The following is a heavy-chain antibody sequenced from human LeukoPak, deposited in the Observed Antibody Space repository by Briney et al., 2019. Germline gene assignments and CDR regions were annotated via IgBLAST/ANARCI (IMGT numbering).Heavy chain of an antibody. CDR2: TRDKANSYTT. V-gene: IGHV3-72*01. CDR1: GFTFSDHY. D-gene: IGHD6-13*01. CDR3: ARNKGYSSTWTPFDY. Sequence: GGSLRLSCAATGFTFSDHYMNWARQAPGKGLEWVARTRDKANSYTTEYAASVKGRFTISRDDSKNSVYLQMNSLKTEDTAVYYCARNKGYSSTWTPFDYWGQGTLVTVSS. J-gene: IGHJ4*02.